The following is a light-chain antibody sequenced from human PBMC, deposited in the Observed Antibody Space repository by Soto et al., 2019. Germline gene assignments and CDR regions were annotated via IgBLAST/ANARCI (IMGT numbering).Light chain of an antibody. CDR1: QSISSW. Sequence: DIQMTQSPSTLSASVGDRVTITCRASQSISSWLAWYQQKPGKAPKLLIHEASSLESGVPSRFSGSGSETEFTLTISSLQPDDFATYYCQQYNSYPLTFGGGTMMEIK. J-gene: IGKJ4*01. V-gene: IGKV1-5*03. CDR2: EAS. CDR3: QQYNSYPLT.